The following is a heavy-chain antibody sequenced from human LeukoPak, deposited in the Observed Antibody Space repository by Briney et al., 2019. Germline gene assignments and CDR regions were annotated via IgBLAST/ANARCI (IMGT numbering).Heavy chain of an antibody. D-gene: IGHD1-1*01. CDR1: GFSVSVNY. V-gene: IGHV3-7*01. CDR2: IKQDGSEK. Sequence: GGSLRLSCAASGFSVSVNYMSWVRQAPGKGLEWVANIKQDGSEKYYVDSVKGRFTISRDNAKNSLYLQMNSLRAEDTAVYYCARESTTGRAGSLDYWGQGTLVTVSS. CDR3: ARESTTGRAGSLDY. J-gene: IGHJ4*02.